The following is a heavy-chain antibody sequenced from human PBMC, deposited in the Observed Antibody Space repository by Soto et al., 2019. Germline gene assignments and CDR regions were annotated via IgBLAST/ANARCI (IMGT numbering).Heavy chain of an antibody. V-gene: IGHV3-33*01. CDR2: IWNDGNGY. J-gene: IGHJ6*02. CDR1: GFNFNNYG. D-gene: IGHD6-13*01. Sequence: QVQLVESVGGEVQPGRSLRLSCAASGFNFNNYGMHWVRQAPGKGLEWVAVIWNDGNGYYYANSVKGRFTISRDNSKNTLYLQMSSLRAEDTAVYYCARRQISPPTRGAASARGGMDVWGQGTTVTVSS. CDR3: ARRQISPPTRGAASARGGMDV.